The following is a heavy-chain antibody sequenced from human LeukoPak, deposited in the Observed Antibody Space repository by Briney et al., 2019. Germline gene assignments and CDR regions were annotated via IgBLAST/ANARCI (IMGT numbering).Heavy chain of an antibody. CDR2: IHTSGST. D-gene: IGHD6-13*01. CDR3: ARDEAAAGQFDP. Sequence: SETLSLTCTVSGGSISSYYWSWLRQPAGKGLEWIGRIHTSGSTNYNPSLKSRVTMSEDTSKNQFSLKLSSVAAADTAVYYCARDEAAAGQFDPWGQGTLVTVSS. CDR1: GGSISSYY. V-gene: IGHV4-4*07. J-gene: IGHJ5*02.